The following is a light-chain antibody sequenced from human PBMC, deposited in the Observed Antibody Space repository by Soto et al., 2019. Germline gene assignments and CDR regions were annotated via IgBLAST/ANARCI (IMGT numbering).Light chain of an antibody. CDR3: QQYHNNSGYT. CDR2: RAS. V-gene: IGKV1-5*03. CDR1: HSIGSW. J-gene: IGKJ2*01. Sequence: DFQMTQSPSTLSASVGDRVTITCRATHSIGSWLAWYQQKPGKPPKLLIYRASSLEDGVPLRFSGSASGTKFPLTISGLQPDDFATYYCQQYHNNSGYTFGQGTKL.